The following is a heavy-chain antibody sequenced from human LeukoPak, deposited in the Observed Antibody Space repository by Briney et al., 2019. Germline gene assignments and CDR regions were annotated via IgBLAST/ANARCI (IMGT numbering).Heavy chain of an antibody. D-gene: IGHD1-26*01. CDR1: GFTFSNYA. Sequence: GRSLRLSRAASGFTFSNYAMHWVRQAPGKGLEWVAVISYDGSNEYYADSLKGRFTISRDNSKNTLYLQMNSLRAEDTAVYYCAKDLLLYSGSYSVYDYWGQGTLVTVSS. CDR3: AKDLLLYSGSYSVYDY. J-gene: IGHJ4*02. CDR2: ISYDGSNE. V-gene: IGHV3-30*18.